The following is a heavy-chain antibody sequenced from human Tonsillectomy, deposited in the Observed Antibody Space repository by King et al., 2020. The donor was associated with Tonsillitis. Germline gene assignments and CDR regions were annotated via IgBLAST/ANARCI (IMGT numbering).Heavy chain of an antibody. V-gene: IGHV3-13*01. D-gene: IGHD6-19*01. Sequence: VQLVESGGGLVQPGGSLRLSCAGSGFSFSTYDMHWVRQATGKGLEWVSTIGTASDTYYPGSVKGRFTISRENARSSLYLQMNSLTAGDTAVYYCARGGSAVAGDYDAFDIWGQGTVVTVSS. J-gene: IGHJ3*02. CDR3: ARGGSAVAGDYDAFDI. CDR2: IGTASDT. CDR1: GFSFSTYD.